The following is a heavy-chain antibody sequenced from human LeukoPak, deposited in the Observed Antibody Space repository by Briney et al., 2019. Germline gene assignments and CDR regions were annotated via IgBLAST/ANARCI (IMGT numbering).Heavy chain of an antibody. V-gene: IGHV1-46*03. CDR2: INPSGGST. CDR1: GYTFTSYY. J-gene: IGHJ5*02. D-gene: IGHD5-12*01. CDR3: ARDLDIVATTRNWFDP. Sequence: ASVKVSCKXSGYTFTSYYMHWVRQSPRQGLEWMGIINPSGGSTSYAQKFQGRVTMTRDTSTSTVYMELSSLRSEDTAVYYCARDLDIVATTRNWFDPWGQGTLVTVSS.